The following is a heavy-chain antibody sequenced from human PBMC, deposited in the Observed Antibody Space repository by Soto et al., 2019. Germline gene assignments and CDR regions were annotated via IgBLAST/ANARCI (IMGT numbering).Heavy chain of an antibody. CDR3: GREGIVVPAATRSPGYYNYYMDV. D-gene: IGHD2-2*01. Sequence: PSETLSLTCTVSGGSISSYYWSWIRQPPGKGLEWIGYIYYSGSTNYNPSLKSRVTISVDTSKNQFSLKLSSVTAADTAVYYCGREGIVVPAATRSPGYYNYYMDVWGKGTTGTAS. CDR1: GGSISSYY. V-gene: IGHV4-59*01. J-gene: IGHJ6*03. CDR2: IYYSGST.